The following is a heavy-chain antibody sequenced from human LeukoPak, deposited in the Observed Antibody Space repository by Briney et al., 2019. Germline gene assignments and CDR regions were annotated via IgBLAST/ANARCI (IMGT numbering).Heavy chain of an antibody. CDR1: GFTFSSYA. J-gene: IGHJ5*02. CDR3: ARDMRAKYPVNWFDP. D-gene: IGHD2-2*01. CDR2: ISYDGSNK. V-gene: IGHV3-30-3*01. Sequence: GGSLRLSCAASGFTFSSYAMHWVRQAPGQGLERVAVISYDGSNKYYADSVKGRFTISRDNSKNTLYLQMNSLRAEDTAVYYCARDMRAKYPVNWFDPWGQGTLVTVFS.